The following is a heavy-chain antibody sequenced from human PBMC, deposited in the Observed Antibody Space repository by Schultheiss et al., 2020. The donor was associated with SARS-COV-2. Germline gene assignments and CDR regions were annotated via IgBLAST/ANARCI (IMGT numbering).Heavy chain of an antibody. CDR2: IYYSGST. D-gene: IGHD2-2*01. Sequence: GSLRLSCAASGFTFSDYYMSWIRQAPGKGLEWIGSIYYSGSTYYNPSLKSRVTISVDTSKNQFSLKLSSVTAADTAVYYCARGTDCSSTSCYWEYNWFDPWGQGTLVTVSS. CDR3: ARGTDCSSTSCYWEYNWFDP. V-gene: IGHV4-38-2*01. J-gene: IGHJ5*02. CDR1: GFTFSDYY.